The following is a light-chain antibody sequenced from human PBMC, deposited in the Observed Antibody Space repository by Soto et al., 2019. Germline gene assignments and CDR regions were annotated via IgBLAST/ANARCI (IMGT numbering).Light chain of an antibody. Sequence: QSALTQPASVSGSPGQSITISCTGTSSDIGGYNYVSWYQQHPGKAPKLIIFDVTYRPSGVSNRFSGSKSGNTASLTISGLQAEDEADYYCTSYTATSTLEVFGGGTKLTVL. CDR1: SSDIGGYNY. J-gene: IGLJ2*01. CDR3: TSYTATSTLEV. V-gene: IGLV2-14*03. CDR2: DVT.